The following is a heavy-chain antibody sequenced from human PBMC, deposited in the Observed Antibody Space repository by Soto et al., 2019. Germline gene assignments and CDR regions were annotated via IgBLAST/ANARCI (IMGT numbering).Heavy chain of an antibody. CDR3: ARALGGSGSIVDY. Sequence: QVQLVQSGAEEKKPGASVKVSCKASGYTFSSYAMHWVRQAPGQRLEWMGWINAGNGNTKYSTKFQGRVTITRDTSTSTAYMDLSRLRPEDTAVNACARALGGSGSIVDYWGQGTLVTVSS. CDR2: INAGNGNT. D-gene: IGHD6-25*01. J-gene: IGHJ4*02. V-gene: IGHV1-3*05. CDR1: GYTFSSYA.